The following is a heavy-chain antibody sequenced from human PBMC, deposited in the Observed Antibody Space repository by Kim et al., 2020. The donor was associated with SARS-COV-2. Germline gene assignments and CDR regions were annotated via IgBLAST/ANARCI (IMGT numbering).Heavy chain of an antibody. CDR1: GYSFTSYW. D-gene: IGHD6-19*01. Sequence: GESLKISCKGSGYSFTSYWIGWVRQMPGKGLEWMGIIYPGDSDTTYSPSFQGQVTISADKSISTAYLQWSSLKASDTAMYYCARSVHGSGWYLFFDYWGQVSLVTVSS. J-gene: IGHJ4*02. V-gene: IGHV5-51*01. CDR2: IYPGDSDT. CDR3: ARSVHGSGWYLFFDY.